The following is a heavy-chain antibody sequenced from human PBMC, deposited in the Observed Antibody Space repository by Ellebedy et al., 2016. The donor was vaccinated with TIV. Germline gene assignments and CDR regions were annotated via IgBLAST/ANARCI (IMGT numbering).Heavy chain of an antibody. CDR2: INHSGST. V-gene: IGHV4-39*07. CDR1: GGSISSSSYY. Sequence: SETLSLTCTVSGGSISSSSYYWSWIRQPPGKGLEWIGEINHSGSTNYNPSLNSRVTMSVDTSKNQFSLRLSSVTAADTAVYFCAKYYCPNGVCYHFDYWGRGTLVTVSS. J-gene: IGHJ4*02. CDR3: AKYYCPNGVCYHFDY. D-gene: IGHD2-8*01.